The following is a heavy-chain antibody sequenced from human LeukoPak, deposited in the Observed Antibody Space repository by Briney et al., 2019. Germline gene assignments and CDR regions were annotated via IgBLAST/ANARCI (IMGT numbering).Heavy chain of an antibody. D-gene: IGHD2-2*01. Sequence: ASVKVSCKASGYTFTHYYMHWVRQAPGQGFEWMGWISPNDGDTNYAQKFQGRVTMTRDTSISTAHMEVSRLRSDDTAVYYCARANFLYCSSTTCLFDYWGQGTLVTVSS. CDR1: GYTFTHYY. V-gene: IGHV1-2*02. J-gene: IGHJ4*02. CDR2: ISPNDGDT. CDR3: ARANFLYCSSTTCLFDY.